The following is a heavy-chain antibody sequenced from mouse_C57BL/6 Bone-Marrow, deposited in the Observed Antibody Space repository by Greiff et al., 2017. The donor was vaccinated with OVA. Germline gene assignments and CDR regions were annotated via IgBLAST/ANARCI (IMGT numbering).Heavy chain of an antibody. D-gene: IGHD2-13*01. CDR1: GYTFTSYG. V-gene: IGHV1-81*01. CDR2: IYPRSGNT. CDR3: ASLDYVAMDY. Sequence: VQLKESGAELARPGASVKLSCKASGYTFTSYGISWVKQRTGQGLEWIGEIYPRSGNTYYNEKFKGKATLTADKSSSTAYMELRSLTSEDSAVYFCASLDYVAMDYWGQGTSVTVSS. J-gene: IGHJ4*01.